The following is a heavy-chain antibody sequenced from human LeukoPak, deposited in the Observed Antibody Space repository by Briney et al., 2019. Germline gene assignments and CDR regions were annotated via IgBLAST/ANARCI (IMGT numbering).Heavy chain of an antibody. V-gene: IGHV4-4*09. D-gene: IGHD2-21*02. CDR1: GGSISSYY. CDR3: ARHARSDASTPTAY. J-gene: IGHJ4*02. CDR2: IHSTGTT. Sequence: PSETLSLSCTVSGGSISSYYWSWVRQPPGKELQWIGYIHSTGTTKFNPALEGRLTMSVDTSKNQSSLKLTSVTAADTPVYYCARHARSDASTPTAYSGQGTLVTVSS.